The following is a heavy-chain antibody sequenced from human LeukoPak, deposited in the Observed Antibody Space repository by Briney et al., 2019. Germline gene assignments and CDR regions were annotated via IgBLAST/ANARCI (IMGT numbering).Heavy chain of an antibody. D-gene: IGHD3-3*01. CDR1: GYTFTSYG. CDR3: ARSHPPLLLEWDYNWFDP. J-gene: IGHJ5*02. Sequence: ASVKVSCKASGYTFTSYGISWVRQAPGQGLEWMGWISAYNGNTNYAQKLQSRVTMTTDTSTSTAYMELRSLRSDDTAVYYCARSHPPLLLEWDYNWFDPWGQGTLVTVSS. CDR2: ISAYNGNT. V-gene: IGHV1-18*01.